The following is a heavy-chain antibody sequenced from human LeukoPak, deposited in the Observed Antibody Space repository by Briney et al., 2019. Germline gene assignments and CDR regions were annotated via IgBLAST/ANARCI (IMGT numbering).Heavy chain of an antibody. Sequence: ASVKVSCKASGYTFTNNFMHWVRQAPGQGLEWMGIINPSGDNTWYAQKFQGRVTMTRDMATSTDYMEVSSLRSEDTAVYYCARDRYYDSSGYHFDYWGQGTLVTVSS. CDR2: INPSGDNT. CDR3: ARDRYYDSSGYHFDY. J-gene: IGHJ4*02. V-gene: IGHV1-46*01. D-gene: IGHD3-22*01. CDR1: GYTFTNNF.